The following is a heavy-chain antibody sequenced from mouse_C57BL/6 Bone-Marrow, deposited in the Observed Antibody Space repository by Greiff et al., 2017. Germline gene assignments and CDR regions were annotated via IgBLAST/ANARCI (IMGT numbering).Heavy chain of an antibody. CDR3: ARYSYDGYYGFAC. CDR1: GYTFTDYY. CDR2: INPNNGGT. J-gene: IGHJ3*01. D-gene: IGHD2-3*01. Sequence: EVQLQQSGPELVKPGASVKISCKASGYTFTDYYMNWVKQSHGKSLEWIGDINPNNGGTSYNQKFKGKATLTVDKSSSTAYMELRSLTSEDSAVYYCARYSYDGYYGFACWGRGTLVTVSA. V-gene: IGHV1-26*01.